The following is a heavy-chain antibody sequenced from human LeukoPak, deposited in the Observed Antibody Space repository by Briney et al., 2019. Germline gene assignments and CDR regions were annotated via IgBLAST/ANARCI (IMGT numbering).Heavy chain of an antibody. Sequence: GGSLRLSCAASGFTFSSYEMNWVRQAPGKGLEWVSYISSSGSTIYYADSVKGRFTIFRDNAKNSLYLQMNSLRAEDTAVYYCARAAYEFDYWGQGTLVTVSS. D-gene: IGHD5-12*01. CDR3: ARAAYEFDY. J-gene: IGHJ4*02. CDR1: GFTFSSYE. CDR2: ISSSGSTI. V-gene: IGHV3-48*03.